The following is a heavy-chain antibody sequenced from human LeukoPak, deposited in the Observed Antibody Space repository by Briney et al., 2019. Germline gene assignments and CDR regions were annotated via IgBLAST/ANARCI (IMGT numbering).Heavy chain of an antibody. V-gene: IGHV3-49*04. CDR3: VRESVRDYYFDF. J-gene: IGHJ4*02. D-gene: IGHD3-10*02. Sequence: GGSLKLSCSGSGFRFGGYALSWVRQAPGQGLEWVGFIRSQALYGTSEYPPSVNGRLTISRDDSNNIVYLQMNSLKTENTAVYFCVRESVRDYYFDFWCQGTLVTVSS. CDR2: IRSQALYGTS. CDR1: GFRFGGYA.